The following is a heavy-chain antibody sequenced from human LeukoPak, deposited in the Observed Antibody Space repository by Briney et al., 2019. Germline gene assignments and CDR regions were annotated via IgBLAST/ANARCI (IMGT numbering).Heavy chain of an antibody. Sequence: ASVEVSCKASGYTFIGYYIHWVRQAPGQGLEWMGWINPRSGATNSAQRFQGRVTMTRDTSINISFLELSSLRTDDTAVFYCARGQIIAVSGGNFYYYXXVWGXXTTXTVSS. CDR3: ARGQIIAVSGGNFYYYXXV. J-gene: IGHJ6*03. CDR2: INPRSGAT. CDR1: GYTFIGYY. D-gene: IGHD2-15*01. V-gene: IGHV1-2*02.